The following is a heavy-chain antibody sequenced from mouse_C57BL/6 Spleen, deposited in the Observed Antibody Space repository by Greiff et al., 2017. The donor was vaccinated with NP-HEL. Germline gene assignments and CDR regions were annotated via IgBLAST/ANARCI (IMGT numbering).Heavy chain of an antibody. CDR1: GYTFTSYW. V-gene: IGHV1-64*01. J-gene: IGHJ3*01. CDR3: ARFYDGYPFAY. Sequence: VQLQQPGAELVKPGASVKLSCKASGYTFTSYWMHWVKQRPGQGLEWIGLIHPNSGSTNYNEKFKSKATLTVDKSSSTAYMQLSSLTSEDSAVDDCARFYDGYPFAYWGEGTLGTVSA. CDR2: IHPNSGST. D-gene: IGHD2-3*01.